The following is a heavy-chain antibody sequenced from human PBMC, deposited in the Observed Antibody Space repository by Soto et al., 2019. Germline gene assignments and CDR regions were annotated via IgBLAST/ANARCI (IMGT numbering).Heavy chain of an antibody. CDR3: ARSFIVVVVAAHYYYGMDV. D-gene: IGHD2-15*01. V-gene: IGHV1-69*13. CDR2: IIPIFGTA. Sequence: SVKVSCKASGGTFSSYAISWVRQAPGQGLEWMGGIIPIFGTANYAQKFQGRVTITADESTGTAYMELSSLRSEDTAVYYCARSFIVVVVAAHYYYGMDVWGQGTTVTVSS. J-gene: IGHJ6*02. CDR1: GGTFSSYA.